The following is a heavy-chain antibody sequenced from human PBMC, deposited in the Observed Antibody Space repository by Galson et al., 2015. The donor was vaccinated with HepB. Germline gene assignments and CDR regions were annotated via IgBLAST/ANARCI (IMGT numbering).Heavy chain of an antibody. Sequence: SCKASGFTFTSSAVQWVRQARGQCLEWIGWIVVGSGNTNYAQKFQERVTITRDMSTSTAYMELSSLRSEDTAVYYCAADPPQFEYCSGGSCYSVWVRAFDIWGQGTMVTVSS. J-gene: IGHJ3*02. CDR2: IVVGSGNT. D-gene: IGHD2-15*01. CDR1: GFTFTSSA. CDR3: AADPPQFEYCSGGSCYSVWVRAFDI. V-gene: IGHV1-58*01.